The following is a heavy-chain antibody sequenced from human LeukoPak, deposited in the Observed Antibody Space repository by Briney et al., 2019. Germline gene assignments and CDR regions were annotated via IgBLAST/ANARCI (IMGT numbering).Heavy chain of an antibody. CDR1: GGSISSRDHY. Sequence: PSETLSLTCSVSGGSISSRDHYWSWIRQRPGKGLEWIGYIFYSGSTHYNPSLKSRVTISVDPSKNQFSLKLSSVTAADTAVYYCARALYYSSGYFFFDYWGQGILVTVSS. CDR3: ARALYYSSGYFFFDY. V-gene: IGHV4-31*03. J-gene: IGHJ4*02. CDR2: IFYSGST. D-gene: IGHD3-22*01.